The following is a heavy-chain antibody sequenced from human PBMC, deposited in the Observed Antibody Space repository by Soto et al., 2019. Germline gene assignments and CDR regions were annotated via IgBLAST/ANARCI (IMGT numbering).Heavy chain of an antibody. D-gene: IGHD1-26*01. J-gene: IGHJ6*04. Sequence: SGTPALTCSVSGDSLGSDYWSWIRQTPGKGLEWIGYITKSGTTNYNPSLKSRVTMSVDSSKDQIFLRLTSVSAADTAFYYCARHLYYSVSPDVWGEGTSVTVSS. CDR1: GDSLGSDY. V-gene: IGHV4-59*08. CDR3: ARHLYYSVSPDV. CDR2: ITKSGTT.